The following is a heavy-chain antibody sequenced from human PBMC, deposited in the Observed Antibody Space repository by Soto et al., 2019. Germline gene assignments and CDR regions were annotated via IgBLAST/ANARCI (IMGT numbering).Heavy chain of an antibody. CDR1: RYIFRTSW. CDR2: IYPGDSDT. J-gene: IGHJ4*02. CDR3: ARSGGYADDSPIPEHCFDN. Sequence: PGESLKISCEGSRYIFRTSWIGWVRQMPGKGLEWMGVIYPGDSDTKYSPSFEGQIISSVDMSISTAYLQLNSMKASDTATYFCARSGGYADDSPIPEHCFDNWGQVTLVIVAS. D-gene: IGHD5-18*01. V-gene: IGHV5-51*01.